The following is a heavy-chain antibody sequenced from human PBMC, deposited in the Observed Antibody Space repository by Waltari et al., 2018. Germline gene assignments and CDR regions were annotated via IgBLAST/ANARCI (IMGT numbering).Heavy chain of an antibody. CDR1: GGTFSSYA. V-gene: IGHV1-69*12. J-gene: IGHJ6*03. Sequence: QVQLVQSGAEVKKPGSSVKVSCKASGGTFSSYAISWVRQAPGQGLEWMGGIIPIVGTANYAHKFQGRVTITADESTSTAYMELSSLRSEDTAVYYCAAAVVGMSYMDVWGKGTTVTVSS. CDR3: AAAVVGMSYMDV. CDR2: IIPIVGTA. D-gene: IGHD2-2*01.